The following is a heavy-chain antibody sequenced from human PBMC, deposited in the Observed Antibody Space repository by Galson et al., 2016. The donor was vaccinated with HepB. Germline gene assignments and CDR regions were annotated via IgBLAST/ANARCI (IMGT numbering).Heavy chain of an antibody. CDR2: IYSIGTT. CDR1: GFTVSNNY. CDR3: ARGMNFYYYGLAV. Sequence: SLRLSCAASGFTVSNNYMTWVRHAPGKGLEWVSLIYSIGTTLCADSVKGRFTISRDSSKNTLYLQMNSLRPEDTAVYYCARGMNFYYYGLAVWGQGASVTVSS. J-gene: IGHJ6*02. V-gene: IGHV3-66*01.